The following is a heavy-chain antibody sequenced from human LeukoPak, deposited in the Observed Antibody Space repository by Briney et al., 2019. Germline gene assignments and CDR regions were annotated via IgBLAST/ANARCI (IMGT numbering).Heavy chain of an antibody. CDR1: GFTFSSYA. D-gene: IGHD6-13*01. CDR3: ATSRGSWPDYFDY. J-gene: IGHJ4*02. CDR2: ISTSGSTI. V-gene: IGHV3-48*03. Sequence: GGSLRLSCAASGFTFSSYAMNWVRQAPGKGLDWVSYISTSGSTIYYADSVKGRFTISRDNAKNSLYLQMNSLRAEDTAVYYCATSRGSWPDYFDYWGQGTLVTVSS.